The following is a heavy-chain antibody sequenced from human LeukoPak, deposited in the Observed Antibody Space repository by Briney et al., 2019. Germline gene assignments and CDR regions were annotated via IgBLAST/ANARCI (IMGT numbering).Heavy chain of an antibody. CDR1: GYIFTGYY. V-gene: IGHV1-2*02. CDR2: INPNSGGT. D-gene: IGHD3-22*01. J-gene: IGHJ4*02. CDR3: ARDERYDSSGYPFDS. Sequence: ASVKVSCKASGYIFTGYYIHWVRQAPGQGLEWMGWINPNSGGTNYAQKFQGRVTMTRDTSISTAYMELSRLRYDDTAVYYCARDERYDSSGYPFDSWGQGTLVTVSS.